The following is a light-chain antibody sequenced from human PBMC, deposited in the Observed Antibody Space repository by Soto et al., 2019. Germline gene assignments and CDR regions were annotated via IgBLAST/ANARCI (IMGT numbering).Light chain of an antibody. CDR1: SSNIGAGYD. CDR2: GNS. J-gene: IGLJ3*02. V-gene: IGLV1-40*01. Sequence: QSVLTQPPSVSGAPGHRVTISCTGSSSNIGAGYDVHWYQQLPGTAPKLLIYGNSNRPSGVPDRFSGSKSGTSASLAITGLQAEDEADYYCQSYDSSLSGFWVFGGGTKVTVL. CDR3: QSYDSSLSGFWV.